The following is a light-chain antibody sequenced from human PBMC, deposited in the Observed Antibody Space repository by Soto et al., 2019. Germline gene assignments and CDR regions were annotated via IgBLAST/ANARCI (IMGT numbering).Light chain of an antibody. Sequence: EIVMTQSPATLSVSPGERATLSCRASQSISTNLAWYQQKPGQAPRLLIYGASSRATGLPARFSGSGSGTEFTLTFSSLQSEDFAVYYCQRYNNWPYTFGQGTKLEI. CDR2: GAS. V-gene: IGKV3-15*01. J-gene: IGKJ2*01. CDR3: QRYNNWPYT. CDR1: QSISTN.